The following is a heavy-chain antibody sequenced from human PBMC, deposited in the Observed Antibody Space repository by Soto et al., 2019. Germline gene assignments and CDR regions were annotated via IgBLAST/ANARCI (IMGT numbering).Heavy chain of an antibody. D-gene: IGHD2-2*01. CDR1: GGSISSYY. CDR3: ATGLVGYCISTRCYPLDY. CDR2: IYYSGST. J-gene: IGHJ4*02. V-gene: IGHV4-59*01. Sequence: PSETLSLTCTVSGGSISSYYWSWIRQPPGKGLEWIGYIYYSGSTNYNPSLKSRVTISVDTSKNQFSLKLSSVTAADTAVYYCATGLVGYCISTRCYPLDYWGQGTLVTVSS.